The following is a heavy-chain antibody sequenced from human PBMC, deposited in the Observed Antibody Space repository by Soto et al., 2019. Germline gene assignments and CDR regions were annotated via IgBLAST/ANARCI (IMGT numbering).Heavy chain of an antibody. CDR2: IYPGDSDT. D-gene: IGHD5-12*01. Sequence: GESLKISCRGSGYSFSDYWIAWVRQMPGKGLEWMGIIYPGDSDTKYSPSFQGHITISADKSINTVYLQWSSLKASDTAIYYCARRAGGYERYWGQGTQVTVSS. J-gene: IGHJ4*02. V-gene: IGHV5-51*01. CDR1: GYSFSDYW. CDR3: ARRAGGYERY.